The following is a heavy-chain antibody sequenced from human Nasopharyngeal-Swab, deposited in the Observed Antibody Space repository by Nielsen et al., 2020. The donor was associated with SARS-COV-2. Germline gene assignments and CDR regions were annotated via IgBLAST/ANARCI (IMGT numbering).Heavy chain of an antibody. CDR1: GYSFTSYW. J-gene: IGHJ4*02. Sequence: GESLKISCKGPGYSFTSYWIGWVRQMPGKGLEWMGIIYPGDSDTRYSPSFQGQVTISADKSISTAYPQWSSLKASDTAMYYCARGDCSSTSCQPPEDYWGQGTLVTVSS. D-gene: IGHD2-2*01. CDR2: IYPGDSDT. V-gene: IGHV5-51*01. CDR3: ARGDCSSTSCQPPEDY.